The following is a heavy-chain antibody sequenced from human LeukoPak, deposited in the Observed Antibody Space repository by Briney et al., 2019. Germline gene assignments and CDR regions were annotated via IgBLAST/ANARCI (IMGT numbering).Heavy chain of an antibody. CDR2: ITGDSSYI. J-gene: IGHJ4*02. CDR1: GFTFSSYS. V-gene: IGHV3-21*01. Sequence: GGSLRLSCAASGFTFSSYSMNWVRQAPGKGLEWVSSITGDSSYIYYADSVKGRFTISRDNAKNSLYLQMNSLRAEDTAVYYCARDGTYYYDSNGYYSISAFDYWGQGTLVTVSS. CDR3: ARDGTYYYDSNGYYSISAFDY. D-gene: IGHD3-22*01.